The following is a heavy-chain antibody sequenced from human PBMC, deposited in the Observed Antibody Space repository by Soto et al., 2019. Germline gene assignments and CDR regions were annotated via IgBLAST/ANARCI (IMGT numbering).Heavy chain of an antibody. CDR2: IKSKSDGETT. V-gene: IGHV3-15*07. D-gene: IGHD3-22*01. CDR3: SRGYFD. CDR1: GFSFSNAC. Sequence: EVQLVESGGGLVTPGVSLRLSCAASGFSFSNACMNWVRQAPGKGLECVGRIKSKSDGETTDYSAPVKGRFTISRDDSKDTLYLQMNSLKTEDTAVYYCSRGYFDWGQGTLVTVSS. J-gene: IGHJ4*02.